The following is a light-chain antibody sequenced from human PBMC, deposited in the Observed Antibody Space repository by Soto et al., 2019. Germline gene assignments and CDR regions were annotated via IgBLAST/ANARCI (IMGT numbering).Light chain of an antibody. CDR1: QSVSSSF. Sequence: EIVVTQNPSTLSLSPGERATLSCRASQSVSSSFLAWYQQKPGQAPRLLIHAASTGATGIPARFRGSGSGTDFTLTISSLEPEDSAVYFCLQYAVSLQTLGQGTKVDIK. V-gene: IGKV3-20*01. J-gene: IGKJ2*01. CDR3: LQYAVSLQT. CDR2: AAS.